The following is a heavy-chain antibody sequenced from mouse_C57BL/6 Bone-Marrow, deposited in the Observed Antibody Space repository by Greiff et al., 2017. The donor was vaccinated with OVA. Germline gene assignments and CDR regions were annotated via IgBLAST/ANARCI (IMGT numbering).Heavy chain of an antibody. CDR2: ISDGGSYT. Sequence: EVKVVESGGGLVKPGGSLKLSCAASGFTFSSYAMSWVRQTPEKRLEWVATISDGGSYTYYPANVKGRFTISRDNAKNNLYLQMSHLKSEDTAMYYCARDPLFAWFAYWGQGTLVTVSA. V-gene: IGHV5-4*01. J-gene: IGHJ3*01. CDR1: GFTFSSYA. CDR3: ARDPLFAWFAY. D-gene: IGHD1-1*01.